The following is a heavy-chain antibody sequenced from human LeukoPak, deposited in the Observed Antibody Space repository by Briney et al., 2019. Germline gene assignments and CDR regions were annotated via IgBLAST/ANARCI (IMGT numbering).Heavy chain of an antibody. D-gene: IGHD2-15*01. CDR2: ISDGGDST. V-gene: IGHV3-23*01. J-gene: IGHJ4*02. CDR1: GFTFSSYA. Sequence: GGSLRRSCAASGFTFSSYAMTWVRQAPGKGLEWVSAISDGGDSTYHADSVKGRFTISRDNSKNTLYLQMNSLRAEDTAVYYCAKDLGCSGGSCSTGYDYWGQGTLVTVSS. CDR3: AKDLGCSGGSCSTGYDY.